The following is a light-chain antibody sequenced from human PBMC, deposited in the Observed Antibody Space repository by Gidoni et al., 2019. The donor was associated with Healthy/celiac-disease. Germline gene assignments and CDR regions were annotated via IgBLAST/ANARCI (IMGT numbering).Light chain of an antibody. V-gene: IGKV2-28*01. J-gene: IGKJ4*01. Sequence: DLVMTQSPLSLPVTPGQPASISCRSSQSLLHSNGCNYLDWYLQKPGQAPQLLIYLGSNRATGVPDRFSGSGSGTDFTLKISRVEAEDVGVYYCMQAQQTPLTFGGGTKVEIK. CDR1: QSLLHSNGCNY. CDR3: MQAQQTPLT. CDR2: LGS.